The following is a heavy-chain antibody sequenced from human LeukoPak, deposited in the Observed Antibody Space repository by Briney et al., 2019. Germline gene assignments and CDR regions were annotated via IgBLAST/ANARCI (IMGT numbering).Heavy chain of an antibody. CDR2: IRSKANSYAT. J-gene: IGHJ6*03. Sequence: GGSLTLSCAASGFTFSGSAMHWVRQASGKGLEWVGRIRSKANSYATAYAASVKGRFTISRDDSKHTAYLQMHSLKTEDTAVYYCTTKYLYYMDVWGKGTTVTISS. D-gene: IGHD2-2*01. CDR1: GFTFSGSA. CDR3: TTKYLYYMDV. V-gene: IGHV3-73*01.